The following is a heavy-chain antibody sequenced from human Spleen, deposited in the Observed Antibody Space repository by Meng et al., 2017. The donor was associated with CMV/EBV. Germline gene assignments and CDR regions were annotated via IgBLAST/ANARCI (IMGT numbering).Heavy chain of an antibody. CDR3: ARDTVYYGMDV. CDR1: GGSINNFY. J-gene: IGHJ6*02. CDR2: IYYSGNS. Sequence: SETLSLTCTISGGSINNFYWSWIRQPPGKGLEWIGYIYYSGNSNYNPSLQSRVSISVDTSKNQFSLKLSSLTAADTAVYYCARDTVYYGMDVWGQGTTVTVSS. D-gene: IGHD2-8*02. V-gene: IGHV4-59*01.